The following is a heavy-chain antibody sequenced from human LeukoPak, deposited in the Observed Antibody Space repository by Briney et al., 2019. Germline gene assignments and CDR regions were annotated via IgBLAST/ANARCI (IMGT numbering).Heavy chain of an antibody. Sequence: SETLSHTCGVYGGSVRGYDWSWIRQPPGKGLEWIGEISYSGSTYYNPSLKSRVTISVDTSKNQFSLKLSSVTAADTAVYYCARHKQQPFSNWFDPWGQGTLVTVSS. CDR2: ISYSGST. D-gene: IGHD6-13*01. V-gene: IGHV4-34*01. CDR3: ARHKQQPFSNWFDP. J-gene: IGHJ5*02. CDR1: GGSVRGYD.